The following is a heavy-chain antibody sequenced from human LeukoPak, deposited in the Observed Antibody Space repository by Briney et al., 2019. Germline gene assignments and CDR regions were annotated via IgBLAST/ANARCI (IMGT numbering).Heavy chain of an antibody. CDR3: ARTYGSGSYNSLPFDY. D-gene: IGHD3-10*01. V-gene: IGHV3-9*01. CDR1: GFTFDDYA. Sequence: PGGSLRLSCAASGFTFDDYAMHWVRQAPGKGLEWVSGISWNSGSIGYADSVKGRFTISRDNAKNSLYLQMNSLRAEDTALYHCARTYGSGSYNSLPFDYWGQGTLVTVSS. J-gene: IGHJ4*02. CDR2: ISWNSGSI.